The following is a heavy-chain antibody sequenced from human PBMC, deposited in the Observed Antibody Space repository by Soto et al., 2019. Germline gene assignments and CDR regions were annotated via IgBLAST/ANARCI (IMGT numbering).Heavy chain of an antibody. CDR1: GFTFSSYA. CDR2: ISGSGGST. Sequence: PGGSLRLSCAASGFTFSSYAMSWVRQAPGKGLEWVSAISGSGGSTYYADSVKGRFTISRDNSKNTLYLQMNSLRAEDTAVYYCAKPIVVVPAAVYYYYGMDVWGQGTTVTVSS. CDR3: AKPIVVVPAAVYYYYGMDV. V-gene: IGHV3-23*01. J-gene: IGHJ6*02. D-gene: IGHD2-2*01.